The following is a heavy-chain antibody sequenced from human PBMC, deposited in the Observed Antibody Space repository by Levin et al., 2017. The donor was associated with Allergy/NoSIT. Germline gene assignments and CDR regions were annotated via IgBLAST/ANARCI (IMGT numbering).Heavy chain of an antibody. V-gene: IGHV3-23*01. J-gene: IGHJ4*02. CDR2: ISGTTGRT. Sequence: GGSLRLSCAASGFTFSTYALSWVRRAPGKGLEWVSAISGTTGRTYYADSVKGRFTISRDNSKNTVYLQMISLRAEDTAVYYCAKQISDAYFDYWGQRTLVTVSS. CDR1: GFTFSTYA. CDR3: AKQISDAYFDY.